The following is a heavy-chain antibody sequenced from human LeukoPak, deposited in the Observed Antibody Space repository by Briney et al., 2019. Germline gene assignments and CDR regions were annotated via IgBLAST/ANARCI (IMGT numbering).Heavy chain of an antibody. CDR3: ARAKPKNMVRGLIMRRESRYYFDY. V-gene: IGHV3-53*01. CDR2: IYSGGST. Sequence: GSLRLSCAASGFTFSSYAMSWVRQAPGKGLEWVSVIYSGGSTYYADSVKGRFTISRDNSKSTLYIQMNSLRAEDTAVYYCARAKPKNMVRGLIMRRESRYYFDYWGQGTLVTVSS. D-gene: IGHD3-10*01. CDR1: GFTFSSYA. J-gene: IGHJ4*02.